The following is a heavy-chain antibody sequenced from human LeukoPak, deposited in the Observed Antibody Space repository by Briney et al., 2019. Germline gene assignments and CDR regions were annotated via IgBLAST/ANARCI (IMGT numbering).Heavy chain of an antibody. V-gene: IGHV4-39*01. J-gene: IGHJ3*02. D-gene: IGHD3-3*01. CDR3: ARPRADFWSGYYAFDI. Sequence: PSETLSLTCTVSGGSISSSSYYWGWIRQPPGKGLEWIVSIYYSGSTYYNPSLKSRFTISVDTSKNQFSLKLSSVTAADTAVYYCARPRADFWSGYYAFDIWGQGTMVTVSS. CDR2: IYYSGST. CDR1: GGSISSSSYY.